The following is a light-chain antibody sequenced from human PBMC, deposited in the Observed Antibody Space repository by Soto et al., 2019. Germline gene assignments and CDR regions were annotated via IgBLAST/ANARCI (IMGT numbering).Light chain of an antibody. V-gene: IGKV1-39*01. CDR3: QQYYSTFIT. CDR1: QSISNY. Sequence: DIQMTQSPSSLSASVGDRVTITCRASQSISNYLNWYQQKPGKAPKLLIYAASSLQSGAPSRFSGSGSGTDFTLTISSLQPEDYATYYCQQYYSTFITFGGGTNVESK. J-gene: IGKJ4*01. CDR2: AAS.